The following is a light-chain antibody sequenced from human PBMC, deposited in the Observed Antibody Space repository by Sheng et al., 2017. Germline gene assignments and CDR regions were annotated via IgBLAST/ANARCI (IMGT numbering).Light chain of an antibody. V-gene: IGLV3-19*01. J-gene: IGLJ2*01. CDR2: GKY. Sequence: SSELTQDPPVSVALGQTVTITCQGDNLRRFYASWYQQKPGQAPVVVIYGKYNRPSGIPDRFSGSSSENTASLTITGAQAEDDADYFCCARDSSGLHVVFGEGTRLTVL. CDR1: NLRRFY. CDR3: CARDSSGLHVV.